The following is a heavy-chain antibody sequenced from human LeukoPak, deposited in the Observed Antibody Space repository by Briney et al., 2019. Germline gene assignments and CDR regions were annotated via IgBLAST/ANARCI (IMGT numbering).Heavy chain of an antibody. V-gene: IGHV3-30-3*01. Sequence: GGSLRLSCAASGFTFSSYAMSWVRQAPGKGLEWVAVISYDGSNKYYADSVKGRFTISRDNSKNTLYLQMNSLRAEDTAVYYCARDFIVVVPAAMWSNYYYYGMDVWGQGTTVTVSS. D-gene: IGHD2-2*01. CDR1: GFTFSSYA. J-gene: IGHJ6*02. CDR3: ARDFIVVVPAAMWSNYYYYGMDV. CDR2: ISYDGSNK.